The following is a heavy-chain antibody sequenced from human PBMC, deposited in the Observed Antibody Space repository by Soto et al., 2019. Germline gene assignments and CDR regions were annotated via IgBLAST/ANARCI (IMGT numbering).Heavy chain of an antibody. V-gene: IGHV4-59*11. CDR2: GLRHEFV. J-gene: IGHJ4*01. CDR1: GGSISDLY. Sequence: SETLSLTCTVSGGSISDLYLSWTRQPPGKGLEWIGYGLRHEFVGTNPSLTNRVTISVDMSKRQFSLRLNSVTAADTAVYYCVAGPDHAKSAYWGQGTLVTSPQ. CDR3: VAGPDHAKSAY.